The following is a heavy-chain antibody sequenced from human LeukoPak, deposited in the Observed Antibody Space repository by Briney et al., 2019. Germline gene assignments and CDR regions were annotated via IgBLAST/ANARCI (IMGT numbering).Heavy chain of an antibody. V-gene: IGHV4-38-2*02. Sequence: SETLSLTCTVSGYSISSGYYWGWIRQPSGKGLEWLWNIYYSGATYYNPSLESRVTISVDTSKNQFSLNLNSVTAADTAVYYCARFDCGSCPPSDANWGQGTLVTVSS. CDR3: ARFDCGSCPPSDAN. CDR1: GYSISSGYY. D-gene: IGHD2-15*01. J-gene: IGHJ4*02. CDR2: IYYSGAT.